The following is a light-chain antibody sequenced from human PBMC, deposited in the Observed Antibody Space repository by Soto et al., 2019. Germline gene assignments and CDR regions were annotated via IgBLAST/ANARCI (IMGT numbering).Light chain of an antibody. CDR1: SSDFGGYNY. Sequence: QSALTQPRSVSGSPGQSVTISCTGTSSDFGGYNYVSWYQQHPGKAPKLMIYEVSNRPSGVSNRFSGSKSGNTASLTISGLQAEDEADYYCSSYTSSSTLFGGGTKLTVL. CDR3: SSYTSSSTL. CDR2: EVS. J-gene: IGLJ2*01. V-gene: IGLV2-14*01.